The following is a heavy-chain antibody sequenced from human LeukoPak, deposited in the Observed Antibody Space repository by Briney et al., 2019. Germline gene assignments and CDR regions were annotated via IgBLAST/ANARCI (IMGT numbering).Heavy chain of an antibody. CDR3: SRGAYGDYDS. CDR2: SAGADST. J-gene: IGHJ5*01. V-gene: IGHV3-23*01. D-gene: IGHD4-17*01. Sequence: GGSLRLSCAASAFTFSSYAMSWVRQAPGKGLEWVSASAGADSTSYADSVQGRFTISRDNSKNTLYLQMSGLRAEDTDVYFCSRGAYGDYDSGGQEPLVPVPS. CDR1: AFTFSSYA.